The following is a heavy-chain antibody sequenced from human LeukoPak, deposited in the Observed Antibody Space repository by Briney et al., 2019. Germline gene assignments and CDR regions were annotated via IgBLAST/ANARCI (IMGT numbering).Heavy chain of an antibody. CDR1: GFTVSSNY. CDR2: IYSGGST. J-gene: IGHJ3*02. D-gene: IGHD2/OR15-2a*01. V-gene: IGHV3-53*01. Sequence: GGSLRLSCAASGFTVSSNYMSWVRQAPGKGLEWVSVIYSGGSTYYADSVKGRFTISRDNAKNSLYLQMNSLRAEDTAVYYCARGRTTVDAFDIWAKGQWSPSLQ. CDR3: ARGRTTVDAFDI.